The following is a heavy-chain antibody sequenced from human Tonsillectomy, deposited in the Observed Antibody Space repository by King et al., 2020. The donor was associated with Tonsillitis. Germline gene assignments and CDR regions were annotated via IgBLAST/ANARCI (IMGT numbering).Heavy chain of an antibody. CDR3: ARGGYGNYFDS. V-gene: IGHV4-34*01. CDR2: INHSGST. CDR1: GGSLSGYY. J-gene: IGHJ4*02. Sequence: VQLQQWGAGLLKPSETLSLTCAVHGGSLSGYYWSWTRQPPGMGLEWIGEINHSGSTNYTPSLKSRVTISVDTSKNQFSLKLSSVTAADTAVYYCARGGYGNYFDSWGQGTLVIVSS. D-gene: IGHD5-18*01.